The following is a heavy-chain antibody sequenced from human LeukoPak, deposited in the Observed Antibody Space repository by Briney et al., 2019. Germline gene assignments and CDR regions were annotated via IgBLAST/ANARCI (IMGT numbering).Heavy chain of an antibody. CDR1: VGTFSSYA. D-gene: IGHD5-18*01. V-gene: IGHV1-69*05. Sequence: PVKVSCKASVGTFSSYAISWVRQAPGQGLEWMGGVIPIFGTANYAQKFQGRVTITTDESTSTAYMELSSLRSEDTAVYYCARGYTYGNYYYYYMNVWGKGTTVTVSS. J-gene: IGHJ6*03. CDR3: ARGYTYGNYYYYYMNV. CDR2: VIPIFGTA.